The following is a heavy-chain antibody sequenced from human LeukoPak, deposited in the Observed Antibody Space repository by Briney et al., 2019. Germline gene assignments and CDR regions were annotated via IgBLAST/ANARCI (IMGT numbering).Heavy chain of an antibody. Sequence: GGSLRLSCAASGFTFSSYAMSWVRQAPGKGLEWVSGISGSGGSTYYADSVKGRFTISRDNSKNTLYLQMNSLRAEDTAEYYCAKPYYYGSGSYFNFDYWGQGTLVTVSS. D-gene: IGHD3-10*01. J-gene: IGHJ4*02. CDR2: ISGSGGST. CDR1: GFTFSSYA. V-gene: IGHV3-23*01. CDR3: AKPYYYGSGSYFNFDY.